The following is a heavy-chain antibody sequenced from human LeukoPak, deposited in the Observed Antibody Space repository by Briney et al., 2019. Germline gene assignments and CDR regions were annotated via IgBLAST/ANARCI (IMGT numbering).Heavy chain of an antibody. CDR3: ARDQGYYYDSSGYYFDY. Sequence: ASVKVSCKASGYTFTSYDINWVRQATGQGLEWMGWMNPNSGNTGYAQKFQGRVTMTRNTSISTAYMELSSLRSEDTAVYYCARDQGYYYDSSGYYFDYWGQGTLVTVSS. CDR2: MNPNSGNT. CDR1: GYTFTSYD. D-gene: IGHD3-22*01. J-gene: IGHJ4*02. V-gene: IGHV1-8*01.